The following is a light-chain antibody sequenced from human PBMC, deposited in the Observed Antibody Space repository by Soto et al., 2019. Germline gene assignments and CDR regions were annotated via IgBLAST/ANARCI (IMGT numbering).Light chain of an antibody. CDR1: QTINSW. Sequence: DTQMTQSPSTLSASVGDRVTITCRASQTINSWLALYQQKPGKAPKVLIFDASSLKPGVPSRFSGSGSGTEFTLTISNLQPDDFATYYCQQYDSYSSGPFGQGTKVDIK. V-gene: IGKV1-5*01. CDR2: DAS. CDR3: QQYDSYSSGP. J-gene: IGKJ1*01.